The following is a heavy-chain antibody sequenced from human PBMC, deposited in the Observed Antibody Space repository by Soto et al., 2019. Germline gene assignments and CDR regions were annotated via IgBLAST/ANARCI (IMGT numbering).Heavy chain of an antibody. D-gene: IGHD2-15*01. CDR1: GFTVSSNY. J-gene: IGHJ6*02. Sequence: GGSLRLSCAASGFTVSSNYMSWVRQAPGKGLEWVSVIYSGGSTYYADSVKGRFTISRDNSKNTLYLQMNSLRAEDTAVYYCARDRGYDADDYYYNAMDVWGQGTTVTVSS. CDR3: ARDRGYDADDYYYNAMDV. CDR2: IYSGGST. V-gene: IGHV3-53*01.